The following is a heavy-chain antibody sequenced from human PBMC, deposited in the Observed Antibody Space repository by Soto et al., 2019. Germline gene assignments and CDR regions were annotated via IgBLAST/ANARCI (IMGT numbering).Heavy chain of an antibody. D-gene: IGHD2-15*01. CDR3: ARGSVVAATLFDY. CDR1: GGSISSGGYY. CDR2: IYYSGST. V-gene: IGHV4-31*03. Sequence: QVQLQESGPGLVKPSQTLSLTCTVSGGSISSGGYYWSWIRQHPGKGLEWIGYIYYSGSTYYNPSLKSRVTIAVDTSKNQFALKLSSVTAADTAVYYCARGSVVAATLFDYWGQGTLVTVSS. J-gene: IGHJ4*02.